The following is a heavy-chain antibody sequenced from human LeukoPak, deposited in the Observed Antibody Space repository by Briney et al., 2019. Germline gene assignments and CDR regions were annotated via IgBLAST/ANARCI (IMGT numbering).Heavy chain of an antibody. J-gene: IGHJ4*02. CDR2: INQDASEI. CDR3: ATDRDNSDWQKRFDS. D-gene: IGHD2-21*02. CDR1: GFTFSTYW. Sequence: GGSLRLSCAASGFTFSTYWTNWYRQAPGKGLEWVGNINQDASEINYVDSVRGRFTISRDNAKNSLYPQMNSLRAEDTAVYYCATDRDNSDWQKRFDSWGQGTLVTVSS. V-gene: IGHV3-7*01.